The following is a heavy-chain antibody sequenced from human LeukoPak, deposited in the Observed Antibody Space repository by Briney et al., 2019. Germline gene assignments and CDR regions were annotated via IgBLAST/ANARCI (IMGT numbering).Heavy chain of an antibody. D-gene: IGHD6-13*01. V-gene: IGHV3-23*01. CDR2: ISGNGGCT. Sequence: GGSLRLSCAASLLTLSSYAMSWVRQAPGTGVRWVSVISGNGGCTYYADSVKGRFTISRDNSKNTLYLQMNSLRVRDTAVYYCAKSFGYSRSWFDNWGQGTLVSVSS. CDR3: AKSFGYSRSWFDN. J-gene: IGHJ4*02. CDR1: LLTLSSYA.